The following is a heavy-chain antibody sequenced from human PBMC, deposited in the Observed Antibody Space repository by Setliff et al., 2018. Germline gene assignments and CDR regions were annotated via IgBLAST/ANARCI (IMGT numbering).Heavy chain of an antibody. J-gene: IGHJ4*02. Sequence: ETLSLTCAVYGESFSGHYWNWIRQPPGKGLEWIGEINDSGRSNYNPSLKSRLTMSVDTYKKQFSLKLNSVTAADTATYYCARDRSYYASGSFTKWFDYWGQGALVTVSS. CDR3: ARDRSYYASGSFTKWFDY. V-gene: IGHV4-34*10. D-gene: IGHD3-10*01. CDR1: GESFSGHY. CDR2: INDSGRS.